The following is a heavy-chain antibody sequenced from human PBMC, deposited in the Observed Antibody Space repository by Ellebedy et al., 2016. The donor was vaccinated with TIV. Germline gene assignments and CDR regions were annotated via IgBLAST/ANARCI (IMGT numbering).Heavy chain of an antibody. CDR3: AKYRGESAYYHGLDV. D-gene: IGHD3-10*01. V-gene: IGHV1-2*02. CDR2: INPNSGGT. Sequence: ASVKVSCKASGYTFTGYYMHWVRQAPGQGLEWMGWINPNSGGTNYAQKFQGRVTMTEDTSTDTAYMELSSLRSEDTAVYYCAKYRGESAYYHGLDVWGQGTTVTVSS. CDR1: GYTFTGYY. J-gene: IGHJ6*02.